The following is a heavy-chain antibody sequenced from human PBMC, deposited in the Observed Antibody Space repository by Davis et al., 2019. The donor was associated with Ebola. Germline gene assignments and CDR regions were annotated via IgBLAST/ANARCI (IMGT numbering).Heavy chain of an antibody. CDR2: IYPGDSDT. CDR3: ARFLEWKADY. J-gene: IGHJ4*02. D-gene: IGHD3-3*01. V-gene: IGHV5-51*01. Sequence: GESLKISCKGSGYMFTSYWISWVRQMPGKGLEWMGIIYPGDSDTRYSPSFQGQVTISADKSITTAYLQWSSLKASDTAMYYCARFLEWKADYWGQGTLVTVSS. CDR1: GYMFTSYW.